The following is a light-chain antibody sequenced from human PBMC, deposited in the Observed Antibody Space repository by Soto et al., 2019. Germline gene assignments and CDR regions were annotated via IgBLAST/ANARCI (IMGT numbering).Light chain of an antibody. CDR1: QSVSSY. V-gene: IGKV3-11*01. CDR3: QQRSNWPPSLT. CDR2: DAS. J-gene: IGKJ4*01. Sequence: EIVLTQSPATLSLSPGEKATPSCRARQSVSSYLAWYQQKPGQAPRLLIYDASNRATGIPARFSGSGSGTDFTLTISSLEPEDFAVYYCQQRSNWPPSLTFGGGTKVDVK.